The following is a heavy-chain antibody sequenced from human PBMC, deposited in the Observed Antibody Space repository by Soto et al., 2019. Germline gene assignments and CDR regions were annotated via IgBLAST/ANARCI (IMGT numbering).Heavy chain of an antibody. CDR2: INPNSGGT. CDR1: GYTFTDYY. Sequence: ASVKVSCKASGYTFTDYYMHWVRQAPGQGLEWMGWINPNSGGTNYAQKFQGRVTMTRNTSINTAYMELSSLRSDDTAVYYCARDPQYSSSSDYWGQGALGTVSA. J-gene: IGHJ4*02. V-gene: IGHV1-2*02. CDR3: ARDPQYSSSSDY. D-gene: IGHD6-6*01.